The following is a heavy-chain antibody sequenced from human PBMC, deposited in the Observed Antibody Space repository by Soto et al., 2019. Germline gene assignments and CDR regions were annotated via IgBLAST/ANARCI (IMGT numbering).Heavy chain of an antibody. J-gene: IGHJ6*03. CDR2: IWYDGSNK. CDR1: GFTFSSYG. Sequence: PGGSLRLSCAASGFTFSSYGMHWVRQAPGKGLEWVAVIWYDGSNKYYADSVKGRFTISRDNSKNTPYLQMNSLRAEDTAVYYCARDADYDFWSGYYLFVLPNYYYYYMDVWGKGTTVTVSS. CDR3: ARDADYDFWSGYYLFVLPNYYYYYMDV. V-gene: IGHV3-33*01. D-gene: IGHD3-3*01.